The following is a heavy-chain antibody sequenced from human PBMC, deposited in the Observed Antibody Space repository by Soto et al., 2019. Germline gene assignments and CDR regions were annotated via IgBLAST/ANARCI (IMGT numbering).Heavy chain of an antibody. CDR2: IYPGDSDT. D-gene: IGHD3-3*01. CDR1: GYSFTSYW. J-gene: IGHJ6*02. CDR3: ARTSSQTYYDFWSGYSLYYGMDV. Sequence: PGESLKISCKGSGYSFTSYWIGWVRQMPGKGLEWMGIIYPGDSDTRYSPSLQGQVTISADKSISTAYLQWSSLKASDTAMYYCARTSSQTYYDFWSGYSLYYGMDVWGQGTTVTVSS. V-gene: IGHV5-51*01.